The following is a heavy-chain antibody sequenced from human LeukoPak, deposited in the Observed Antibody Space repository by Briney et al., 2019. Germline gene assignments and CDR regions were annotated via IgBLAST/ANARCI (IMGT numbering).Heavy chain of an antibody. Sequence: GGSLRLSCAASGFTFSNYGFHWVRQAPGKGLEWVAVIPYDGSNKYYADSVKGRFTISRDNSKNTPYLQMNALRAEDTAVYYCAKEVGYGMDVWGQGTTVTVSS. CDR3: AKEVGYGMDV. D-gene: IGHD1-26*01. V-gene: IGHV3-30*18. CDR1: GFTFSNYG. J-gene: IGHJ6*02. CDR2: IPYDGSNK.